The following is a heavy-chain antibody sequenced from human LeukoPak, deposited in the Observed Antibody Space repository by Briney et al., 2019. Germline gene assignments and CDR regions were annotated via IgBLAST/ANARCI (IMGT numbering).Heavy chain of an antibody. J-gene: IGHJ5*02. CDR2: ISTSGNT. V-gene: IGHV4-61*02. CDR3: ARGSIAGRTGYWFDP. CDR1: GGSITSGTYY. Sequence: SETLSLTCTVSGGSITSGTYYWSWIRQPAGKGLEWIGRISTSGNTDYNPSLTSRLTLSVDTSKNQFSLELISVTAADTAVYYCARGSIAGRTGYWFDPWGQGTLVTVSS. D-gene: IGHD6-6*01.